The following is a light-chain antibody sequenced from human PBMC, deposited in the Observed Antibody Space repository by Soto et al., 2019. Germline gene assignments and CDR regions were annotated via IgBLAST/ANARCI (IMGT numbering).Light chain of an antibody. CDR2: KNN. CDR3: AARLRSLSRTWV. J-gene: IGLJ3*02. CDR1: NSNIEDNY. Sequence: QSVLTQPPSASGTPGQRVTISCSGSNSNIEDNYVYWYQQLPGTAPKLLIYKNNQRPSGVPDRFSGSRSGTSASLVISGLRSAAEADYYCAARLRSLSRTWVFGGGTQLTVL. V-gene: IGLV1-47*01.